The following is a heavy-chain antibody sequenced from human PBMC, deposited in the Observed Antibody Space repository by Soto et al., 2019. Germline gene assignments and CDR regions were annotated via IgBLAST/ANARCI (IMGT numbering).Heavy chain of an antibody. CDR1: GFTFSSYA. CDR2: IGGGGGNI. CDR3: ARVTQAVAADY. Sequence: PGGSLRLSCAASGFTFSSYAMSWVRQAPGKGLEWVSTIGGGGGNIHYADSVKGRFTISRDNSKNTLYLQMNSLRAEDTAVYYCARVTQAVAADYWGQGTLVTVSS. V-gene: IGHV3-23*01. D-gene: IGHD6-19*01. J-gene: IGHJ4*02.